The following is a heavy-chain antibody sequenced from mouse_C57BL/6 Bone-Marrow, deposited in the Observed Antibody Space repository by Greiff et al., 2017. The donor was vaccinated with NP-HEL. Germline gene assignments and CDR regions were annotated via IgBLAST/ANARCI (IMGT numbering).Heavy chain of an antibody. CDR1: GFTFSDYY. CDR3: AREGVYYDYFDY. Sequence: DVKLVESEGGLVQPGSSMKLSCPASGFTFSDYYMAWVRQVPEKGLEWVANINYDGSSTYYLDSLKSRFIISRDNAKNILYLQMSSLKSEDTATYYCAREGVYYDYFDYWGQGTTLTVSS. J-gene: IGHJ2*01. D-gene: IGHD1-1*02. CDR2: INYDGSST. V-gene: IGHV5-16*01.